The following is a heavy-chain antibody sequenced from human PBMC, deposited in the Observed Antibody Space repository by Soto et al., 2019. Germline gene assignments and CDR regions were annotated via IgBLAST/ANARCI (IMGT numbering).Heavy chain of an antibody. Sequence: QVQLVQSGAEVKKPGSSVKFSCKASGGTFSSYAISWVRQAPGQGLEWMGGIIPIFGTANYAQKFQGRVTITADESTSTAYMELSSLRSEDTAVYYCARDHSSYDFWSGYYTDYYYGMDVWGQGTTVTVSS. V-gene: IGHV1-69*01. J-gene: IGHJ6*02. CDR1: GGTFSSYA. CDR3: ARDHSSYDFWSGYYTDYYYGMDV. D-gene: IGHD3-3*01. CDR2: IIPIFGTA.